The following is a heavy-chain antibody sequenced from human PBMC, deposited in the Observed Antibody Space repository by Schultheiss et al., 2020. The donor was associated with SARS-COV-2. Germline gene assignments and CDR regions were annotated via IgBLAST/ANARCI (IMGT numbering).Heavy chain of an antibody. V-gene: IGHV3-23*01. D-gene: IGHD5-18*01. CDR2: ISGSGGST. J-gene: IGHJ4*02. Sequence: GGSLRLSCAASGFTFSGYAMHWVRQAPGKGLEWVSAISGSGGSTYYADSVKGRFTISRDNSKNTLYLQMNSLRAEDTAVYYCARALGGGYSYGFDYWGQGTLVTVSS. CDR3: ARALGGGYSYGFDY. CDR1: GFTFSGYA.